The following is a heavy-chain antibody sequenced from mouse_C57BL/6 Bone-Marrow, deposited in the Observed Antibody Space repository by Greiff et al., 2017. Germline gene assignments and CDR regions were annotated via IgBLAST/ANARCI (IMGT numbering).Heavy chain of an antibody. D-gene: IGHD1-1*01. Sequence: EVQLQQSGGGLVKPGGSLKLSCAASGFTFSDYGMHWVRQAPEKGLEWVAYISSGSSTIYYEDTVKGRFTISRDNAKNTLFLQMTSLRSEDTAMYYCAITTVVATDAMDYWGQGTSVTVSS. CDR3: AITTVVATDAMDY. CDR1: GFTFSDYG. CDR2: ISSGSSTI. V-gene: IGHV5-17*01. J-gene: IGHJ4*01.